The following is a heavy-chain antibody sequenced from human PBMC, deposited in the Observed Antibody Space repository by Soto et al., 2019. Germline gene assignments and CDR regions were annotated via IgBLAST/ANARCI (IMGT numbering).Heavy chain of an antibody. J-gene: IGHJ6*02. CDR1: GGTFSRYA. Sequence: QVQLVQSGADVKKPGSSVRVSCKASGGTFSRYAFSWVRLAPGQGPEWMGGIIPMYGTPRYGQKFQGRVSIIADKSTNTVYMELSSLRSEDTAVYYCAKGDGGLTDNFKWYFRAFDVWGLGTSVTVSS. CDR2: IIPMYGTP. CDR3: AKGDGGLTDNFKWYFRAFDV. D-gene: IGHD1-1*01. V-gene: IGHV1-69*14.